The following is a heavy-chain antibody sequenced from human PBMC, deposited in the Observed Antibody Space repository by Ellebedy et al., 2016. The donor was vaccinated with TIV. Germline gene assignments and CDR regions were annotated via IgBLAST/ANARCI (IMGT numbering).Heavy chain of an antibody. CDR3: ASREMATIDDNFDY. CDR2: ISSSGSTI. D-gene: IGHD5-24*01. J-gene: IGHJ4*02. CDR1: GFTFSDYY. Sequence: GESLKISCAASGFTFSDYYMSWIRQAPGKGLEWVSYISSSGSTIYYADSVKVRFTISRDNAKNSLYLQMNSLRAEDTDVYSCASREMATIDDNFDYWGQGTLVTVSS. V-gene: IGHV3-11*01.